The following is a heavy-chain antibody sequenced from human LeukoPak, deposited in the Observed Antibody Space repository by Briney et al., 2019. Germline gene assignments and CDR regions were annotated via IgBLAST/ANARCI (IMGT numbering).Heavy chain of an antibody. Sequence: GGSLRLSCAASGFTFSSYAMHWVRQAPGKGLEWGAVISYDGSNKYYADSVKGRFTISRDNSKNTLYLQMNSLRAEDMAVYYCARDEAYCGGDCYSFFDYWGQGTLVTVSS. V-gene: IGHV3-30*04. CDR3: ARDEAYCGGDCYSFFDY. D-gene: IGHD2-21*02. CDR1: GFTFSSYA. J-gene: IGHJ4*02. CDR2: ISYDGSNK.